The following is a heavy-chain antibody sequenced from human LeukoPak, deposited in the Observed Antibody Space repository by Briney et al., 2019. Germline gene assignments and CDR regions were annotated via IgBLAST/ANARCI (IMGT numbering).Heavy chain of an antibody. CDR1: GYIFTSFY. D-gene: IGHD6-13*01. CDR2: INPNSGGT. Sequence: ASVNVSCKASGYIFTSFYMHWVRQAPGQGLEWMGRINPNSGGTNYAQKFQGRVTMTRDTSISTAYMELSRLRSDDTAVYYCARDIAAAGIDYWGQGTLVTVSS. V-gene: IGHV1-2*06. CDR3: ARDIAAAGIDY. J-gene: IGHJ4*02.